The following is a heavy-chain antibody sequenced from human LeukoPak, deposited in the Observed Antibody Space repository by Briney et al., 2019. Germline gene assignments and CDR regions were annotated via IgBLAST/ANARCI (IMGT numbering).Heavy chain of an antibody. CDR1: GGSISSSSYY. CDR3: ARVSISGAAALYWFDP. CDR2: IYYSGST. V-gene: IGHV4-39*07. J-gene: IGHJ5*02. Sequence: SETLSLTCTVSGGSISSSSYYWGWIRQPPGKGLEWIGSIYYSGSTYHDPSLKSRVTMSVDTSKNQFSLKLSSVTAADTAVYYCARVSISGAAALYWFDPWGQGTLVTVSS. D-gene: IGHD2-15*01.